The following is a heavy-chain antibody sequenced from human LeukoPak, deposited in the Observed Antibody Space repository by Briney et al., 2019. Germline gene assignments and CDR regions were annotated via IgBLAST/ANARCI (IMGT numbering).Heavy chain of an antibody. CDR2: INPNSGGT. CDR3: ARGRGTMIPVARRYYMDV. J-gene: IGHJ6*03. Sequence: ASVKVSCKASGYTFTGYYMHWVRQAPGQGLEWMGWINPNSGGTNYAQKFQGRVTMTRDTSTSTVYMELSSLRSEDTAVYYCARGRGTMIPVARRYYMDVWGKGTTVTISS. CDR1: GYTFTGYY. D-gene: IGHD3-22*01. V-gene: IGHV1-2*02.